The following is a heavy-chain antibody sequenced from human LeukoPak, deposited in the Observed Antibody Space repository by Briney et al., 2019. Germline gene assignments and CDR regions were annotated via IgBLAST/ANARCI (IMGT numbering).Heavy chain of an antibody. CDR1: GGSLSDYY. CDR2: INHSGST. D-gene: IGHD3-22*01. CDR3: AYSSGYQQQ. J-gene: IGHJ1*01. Sequence: SETLSLTCAVYGGSLSDYYWSWFRQPPGKGLEWIGEINHSGSTDYNPSLKSRVTISVDTSKNQFSLKLGSVTAADTAVYHCAYSSGYQQQWGQGTLVTVSS. V-gene: IGHV4-34*01.